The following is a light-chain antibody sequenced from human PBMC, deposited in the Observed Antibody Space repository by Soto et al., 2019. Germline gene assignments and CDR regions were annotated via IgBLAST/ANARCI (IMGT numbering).Light chain of an antibody. CDR3: CSDTNSLFV. Sequence: QSALTQPRSVSGSHGQSVTFSCTGTSSDVGGYNFVSWYQQHPGKAPKLIIYDVTERPSGVPDRFSGSKSGNTASLTISGLQAEDEADYYCCSDTNSLFVFGTGTKVTVL. CDR1: SSDVGGYNF. V-gene: IGLV2-11*01. J-gene: IGLJ1*01. CDR2: DVT.